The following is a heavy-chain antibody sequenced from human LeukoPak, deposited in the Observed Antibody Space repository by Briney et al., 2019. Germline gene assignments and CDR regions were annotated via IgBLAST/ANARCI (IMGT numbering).Heavy chain of an antibody. CDR2: IYHSGDT. CDR3: ARGRRGDY. V-gene: IGHV4-59*08. D-gene: IGHD3-10*01. CDR1: GGSIFNYY. Sequence: SETLSLTCTVSGGSIFNYYWSWIRQPPGKGLEWIGYIYHSGDTNHNPSLKSRVTISTDTSKNQFSLELRSVTAADTAVYYCARGRRGDYWGQGTLVTVSS. J-gene: IGHJ4*02.